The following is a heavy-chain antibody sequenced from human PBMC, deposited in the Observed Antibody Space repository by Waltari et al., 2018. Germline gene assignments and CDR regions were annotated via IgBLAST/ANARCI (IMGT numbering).Heavy chain of an antibody. J-gene: IGHJ4*02. D-gene: IGHD6-13*01. CDR2: ISSSSSYI. CDR1: GFTFSSYS. V-gene: IGHV3-21*01. Sequence: VQLVESGGGLVKPGGSLRLSCAASGFTFSSYSMNWVRQAPGKGLEWVSSISSSSSYIYYADSVKGRFTISRDNAKNSLYLQMNSLRAEDTAVYYCARDQADSSSWLGWSVYWGQGTLVTVSS. CDR3: ARDQADSSSWLGWSVY.